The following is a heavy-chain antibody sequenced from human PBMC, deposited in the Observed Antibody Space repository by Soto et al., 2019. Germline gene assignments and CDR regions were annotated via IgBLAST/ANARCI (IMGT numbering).Heavy chain of an antibody. D-gene: IGHD5-12*01. V-gene: IGHV6-1*01. Sequence: SQTLSLTCAISGDSVSSNSAAWNWIRQSPSRGLEWLGRTYYRSKWYNDYAVSVKSRITINPDTSKNQFALQLNSVTPEDTAVYYCVRDSGYDFGYYYGMDVWGQATTQTVSS. CDR1: GDSVSSNSAA. CDR2: TYYRSKWYN. CDR3: VRDSGYDFGYYYGMDV. J-gene: IGHJ6*02.